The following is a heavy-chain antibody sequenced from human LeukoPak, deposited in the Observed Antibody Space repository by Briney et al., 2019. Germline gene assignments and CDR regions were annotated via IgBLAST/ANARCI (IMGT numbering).Heavy chain of an antibody. V-gene: IGHV4-59*01. J-gene: IGHJ4*02. D-gene: IGHD6-13*01. CDR2: IYYSGSA. Sequence: SETLSLTCTVSGGSISSYYWSWIRQPPGKGLEWIGYIYYSGSANYHSSLKSRVTISVDTSKNRFSLRLSSVTAADTAVYYCARVTGYMVEDYFDYWGQGTLVNVSS. CDR1: GGSISSYY. CDR3: ARVTGYMVEDYFDY.